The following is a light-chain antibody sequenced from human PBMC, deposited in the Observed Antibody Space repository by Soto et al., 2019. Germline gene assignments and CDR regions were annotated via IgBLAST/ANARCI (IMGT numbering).Light chain of an antibody. J-gene: IGKJ4*01. CDR3: QQYGSSPLT. CDR1: QSVSSNS. V-gene: IGKV3-20*01. CDR2: GAS. Sequence: EIVLTQSPGTLSLSPGERATLSCRASQSVSSNSLAWYQQKPGQAPRLLIYGASSRATGIPDRFSGSGSGTDFTVTISRLEPEDFAVFYCQQYGSSPLTFGGGTKVEIK.